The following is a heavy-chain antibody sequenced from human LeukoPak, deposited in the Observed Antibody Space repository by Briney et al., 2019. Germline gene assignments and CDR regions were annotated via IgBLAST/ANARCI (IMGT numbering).Heavy chain of an antibody. CDR1: GGAISGRGYF. CDR2: ISYNGGT. D-gene: IGHD2-15*01. CDR3: ARPVVESGEISGWFDP. V-gene: IGHV4-39*01. J-gene: IGHJ5*02. Sequence: MPSQTLSLTCTVSGGAISGRGYFWGWIRQTPGTGLEWIASISYNGGTFYKPSLKSRVTISADTSQNQFSLKMFSVTAADTAIYYCARPVVESGEISGWFDPWGPGLQVIVSA.